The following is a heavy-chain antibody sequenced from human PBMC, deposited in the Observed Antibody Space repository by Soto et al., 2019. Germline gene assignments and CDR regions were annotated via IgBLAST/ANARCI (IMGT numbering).Heavy chain of an antibody. CDR2: LSGSGLST. Sequence: AGGSLRLSCAASGFQFSNFAISWVRQAPGKGLEWVSALSGSGLSTHYADSVKGRFTISRDNSKNTLYLQMNSLRAEDTALYYCAKDRGTNYYFYGMDVWGQGTTVTVSS. CDR3: AKDRGTNYYFYGMDV. J-gene: IGHJ6*02. CDR1: GFQFSNFA. D-gene: IGHD3-22*01. V-gene: IGHV3-23*01.